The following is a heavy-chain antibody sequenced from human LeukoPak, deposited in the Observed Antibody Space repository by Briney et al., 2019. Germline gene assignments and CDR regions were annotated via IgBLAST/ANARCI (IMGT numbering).Heavy chain of an antibody. Sequence: SETLSLTCTVSGGSISSSSYYWGWIRQPPGKGLEWIGSIYYSGSTYYNPSLKSRVTISVDTSKNQFSPKLSSVTAADTAVYYCARRASGSYYDSSGYYHYWGQGTLVTVSS. D-gene: IGHD3-22*01. CDR1: GGSISSSSYY. J-gene: IGHJ4*02. V-gene: IGHV4-39*01. CDR2: IYYSGST. CDR3: ARRASGSYYDSSGYYHY.